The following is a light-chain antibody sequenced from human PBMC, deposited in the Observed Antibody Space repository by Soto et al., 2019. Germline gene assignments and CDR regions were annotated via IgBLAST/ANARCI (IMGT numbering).Light chain of an antibody. V-gene: IGKV3-20*01. Sequence: EIVLTQSPGTLSLSPGERATLSCRASQSVSSHYLAWYQQKPGQAPRLLIYGASTRATGIPDRFSGRGSGTDFTLTITRLEPEDFAVYSCQQYGSSPTFGGGTKVDIK. CDR2: GAS. J-gene: IGKJ4*01. CDR1: QSVSSHY. CDR3: QQYGSSPT.